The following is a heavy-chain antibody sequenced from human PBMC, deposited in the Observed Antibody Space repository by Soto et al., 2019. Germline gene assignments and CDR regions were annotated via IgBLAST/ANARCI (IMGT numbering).Heavy chain of an antibody. CDR3: AKDLLEYSSGWNYDY. J-gene: IGHJ4*02. V-gene: IGHV3-23*01. CDR2: MSGDGRT. CDR1: GFTFSDSV. D-gene: IGHD6-19*01. Sequence: GGSLRLSCVGSGFTFSDSVMAWVRQAPGKGLEWLSVMSGDGRTRYALSVTGRFTISRDNSKNTLYLQMNSLRAEDTAVYYCAKDLLEYSSGWNYDYWGQGTLVTVSS.